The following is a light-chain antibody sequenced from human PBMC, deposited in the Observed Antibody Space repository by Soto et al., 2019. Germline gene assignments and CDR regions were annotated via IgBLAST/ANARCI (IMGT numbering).Light chain of an antibody. Sequence: QSALTQPASVSGSPGQSITISCTGSYSDVGTYNYVSWYQQHPGTAPKLMIHEVSDRPSGVSNRFSGSKSGNTASLTISGLQTEDDADYYCSSFTAYNTVVFGGGTKVTVL. CDR1: YSDVGTYNY. CDR3: SSFTAYNTVV. V-gene: IGLV2-14*01. J-gene: IGLJ2*01. CDR2: EVS.